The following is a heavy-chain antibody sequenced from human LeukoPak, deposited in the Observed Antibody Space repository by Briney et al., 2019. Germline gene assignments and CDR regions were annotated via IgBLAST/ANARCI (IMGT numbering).Heavy chain of an antibody. J-gene: IGHJ4*02. Sequence: AGGSLRLSCAASGFTFSSYAMHWVRQASGKGLEWVAVISYDGSNKYYADSVKGRFTISRDNSKNTLYLQMNSLRAEDTAVYYCARDRERWLQTFDYWGQGTLVTVSS. V-gene: IGHV3-30-3*01. D-gene: IGHD5-24*01. CDR2: ISYDGSNK. CDR3: ARDRERWLQTFDY. CDR1: GFTFSSYA.